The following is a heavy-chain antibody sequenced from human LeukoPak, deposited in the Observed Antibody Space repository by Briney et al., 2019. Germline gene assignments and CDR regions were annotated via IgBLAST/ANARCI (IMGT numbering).Heavy chain of an antibody. V-gene: IGHV3-20*04. CDR1: GFTFDDYG. CDR3: ARLGVGATRDAFDI. J-gene: IGHJ3*02. CDR2: INWNGGST. Sequence: GGSLRLSCAASGFTFDDYGMSWVRQAPGKGLEWVSGINWNGGSTGYADSVKGRFTISRDDAKNSLYLQMNSLRAEDTALYYCARLGVGATRDAFDIWGQGTMVTVSS. D-gene: IGHD1-26*01.